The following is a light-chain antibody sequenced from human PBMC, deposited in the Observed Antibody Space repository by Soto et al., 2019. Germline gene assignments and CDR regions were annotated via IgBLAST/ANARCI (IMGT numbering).Light chain of an antibody. CDR3: CSYAGSNTLYV. V-gene: IGLV2-23*02. CDR1: SSDVGTYNL. Sequence: QSALTQPASVSGSPGQSITISCTGASSDVGTYNLVSWYQQHPGKAPKLMIYEVSKRPSGVSNRFSGSKSGNTASLTISGLQAEDEAEYYCCSYAGSNTLYVFGTGTKLTVL. CDR2: EVS. J-gene: IGLJ1*01.